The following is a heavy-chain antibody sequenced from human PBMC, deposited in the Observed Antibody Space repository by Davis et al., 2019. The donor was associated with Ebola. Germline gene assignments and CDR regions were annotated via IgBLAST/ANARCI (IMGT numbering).Heavy chain of an antibody. J-gene: IGHJ4*02. V-gene: IGHV1-3*01. CDR2: IYPANGNT. CDR3: ARDGGETIFGVITPYYFDF. D-gene: IGHD3-3*01. Sequence: ASVKVSCMASGYTFNTYVIHWLRQAPGQRPEWMGWIYPANGNTKYSQNFQGRVTIISDTSATAAYMELSSQRSEDTAVYYCARDGGETIFGVITPYYFDFWGQGTLVTVSS. CDR1: GYTFNTYV.